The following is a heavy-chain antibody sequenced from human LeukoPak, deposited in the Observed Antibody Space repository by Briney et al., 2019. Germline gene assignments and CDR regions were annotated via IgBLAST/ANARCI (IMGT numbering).Heavy chain of an antibody. J-gene: IGHJ4*02. CDR2: IIPIFGTA. CDR1: GGTFSSYA. Sequence: SVKVSCKASGGTFSSYAISWVRQAPGQGLEWMGGIIPIFGTANYAQKFQGRVTITTDESTSTAYMELSSLRSEDTAVYYCARVVGSSTHTYYSDYWGQGTLVTVSS. D-gene: IGHD6-13*01. CDR3: ARVVGSSTHTYYSDY. V-gene: IGHV1-69*05.